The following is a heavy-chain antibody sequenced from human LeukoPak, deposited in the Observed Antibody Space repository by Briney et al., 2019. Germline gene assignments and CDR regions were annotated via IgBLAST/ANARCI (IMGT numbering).Heavy chain of an antibody. CDR3: AKANIVSTIGWYFDL. V-gene: IGHV3-23*01. CDR1: GFTLTTYT. J-gene: IGHJ2*01. D-gene: IGHD5/OR15-5a*01. Sequence: GGSLRLSCAASGFTLTTYTIGWVRQVPGKGLEWVSRITAIGSTTYYADSVKGRFTIFRDSSTSTLYLQMNTLRAEDTAVYYCAKANIVSTIGWYFDLWGRGTLVTVSS. CDR2: ITAIGSTT.